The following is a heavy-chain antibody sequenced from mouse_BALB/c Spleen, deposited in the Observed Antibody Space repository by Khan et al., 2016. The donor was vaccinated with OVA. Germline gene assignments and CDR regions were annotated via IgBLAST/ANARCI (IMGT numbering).Heavy chain of an antibody. CDR1: GYTFTDYI. CDR2: LYPHNGDT. J-gene: IGHJ3*01. CDR3: VRSGYGSISY. D-gene: IGHD1-2*01. Sequence: VQLQQSGPELVKPGALVKIFCRASGYTFTDYIMDWLKQSHGKSLEWIGYLYPHNGDTGYNQKFKTKVTLTVDTSSSTASMELRSLTSDDSAVLYCVRSGYGSISYRGRRALVTVSA. V-gene: IGHV1S29*02.